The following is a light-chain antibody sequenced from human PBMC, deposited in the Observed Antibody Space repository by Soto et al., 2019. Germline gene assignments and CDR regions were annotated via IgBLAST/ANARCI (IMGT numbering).Light chain of an antibody. J-gene: IGKJ1*01. CDR2: GVS. V-gene: IGKV2D-29*01. CDR1: QSLLHSDGKTY. Sequence: DIGMTQTPISLSVTPGQPTSISCKSSQSLLHSDGKTYLSWYLQKPGQPPQLLISGVSNRFSGVPDRFSGSGSGTDFTLKISRVEADDVGVYYCMQSLELPRTFGQGTKVEIK. CDR3: MQSLELPRT.